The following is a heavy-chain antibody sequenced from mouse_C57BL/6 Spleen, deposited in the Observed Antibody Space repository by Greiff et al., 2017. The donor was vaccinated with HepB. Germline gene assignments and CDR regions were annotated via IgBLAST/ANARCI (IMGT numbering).Heavy chain of an antibody. D-gene: IGHD1-1*01. CDR2: IYPRSGNT. CDR3: ARSDITTVVGFDY. V-gene: IGHV1-81*01. CDR1: GYTFTSYG. Sequence: QVQLKQSGAELARPGASVKLSCKASGYTFTSYGISWVKQRTGQGLEWIGEIYPRSGNTYYNEKFKGKATLTADKSSSTAYMELRSLTSEDSAVYFCARSDITTVVGFDYWGQGTTLTVSS. J-gene: IGHJ2*01.